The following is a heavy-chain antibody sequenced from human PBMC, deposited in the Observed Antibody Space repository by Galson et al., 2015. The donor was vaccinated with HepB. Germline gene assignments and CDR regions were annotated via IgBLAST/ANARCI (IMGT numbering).Heavy chain of an antibody. V-gene: IGHV1-24*01. J-gene: IGHJ4*02. CDR3: ATGDYYGSGRGQDY. CDR2: FDPEDGET. Sequence: SVKVSCKVSGYTLTELSMHWVRQAPGKGLEWMGGFDPEDGETIYAQKFQGRVTMTEDTSTDTAYMELSSLRSEDTAVYYCATGDYYGSGRGQDYWGQGTLVTVSS. D-gene: IGHD3-10*01. CDR1: GYTLTELS.